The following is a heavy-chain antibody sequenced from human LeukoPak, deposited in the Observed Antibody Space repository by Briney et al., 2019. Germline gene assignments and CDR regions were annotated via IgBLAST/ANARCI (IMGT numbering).Heavy chain of an antibody. J-gene: IGHJ4*02. CDR3: ARGRSSRHFDY. CDR2: INHSGST. Sequence: SETLSRTCAVYGGSFSGYYWSWIRQPPGKGLEWIGEINHSGSTNYNPSLKSRVTISVDTSKNQFSLKLSSVTAADTAVYYCARGRSSRHFDYWGQGTLVTVSS. D-gene: IGHD6-13*01. V-gene: IGHV4-34*01. CDR1: GGSFSGYY.